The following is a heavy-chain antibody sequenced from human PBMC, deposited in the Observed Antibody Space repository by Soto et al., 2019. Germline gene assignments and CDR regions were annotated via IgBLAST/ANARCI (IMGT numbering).Heavy chain of an antibody. J-gene: IGHJ6*02. CDR2: IIPIFGTA. Sequence: QVQLVQSGAEVKKPGSSVKVSCKASGGTFSSYAISWVRQAPGQGLEWMGGIIPIFGTANYAQKFQGRVRITVDESTSTAYMELSSLRSEDTAVYYCARVDSSGYYFPYYYYYGMDVWGQGTTVTVSS. V-gene: IGHV1-69*01. D-gene: IGHD3-22*01. CDR3: ARVDSSGYYFPYYYYYGMDV. CDR1: GGTFSSYA.